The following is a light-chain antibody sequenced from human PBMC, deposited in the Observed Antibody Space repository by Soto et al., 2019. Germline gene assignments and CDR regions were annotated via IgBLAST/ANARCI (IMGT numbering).Light chain of an antibody. Sequence: QSVLTQPASVSGSPGQSITIPCTGSSSDIGGYKFVSWFQQHPGKVPKLIIYEVSNRPSGVSDRFSGAKSGKTASLTISGLQPDDEAEYYCTSYSVSGTHYVFGSGTKVTVL. CDR2: EVS. CDR1: SSDIGGYKF. V-gene: IGLV2-14*01. J-gene: IGLJ1*01. CDR3: TSYSVSGTHYV.